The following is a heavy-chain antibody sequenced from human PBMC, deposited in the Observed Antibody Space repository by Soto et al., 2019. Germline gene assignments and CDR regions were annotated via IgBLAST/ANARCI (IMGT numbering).Heavy chain of an antibody. Sequence: EVQLVESGGGLVQPGGSLRLSCAASGFTFSSYSMNWVRQAPGKGLEWVSYISSSSSTIYYADSVKGRFTISRDNAKNSLYLQMNSLRAEDTAVYYCARDSVGWFGESNPFDYWGQGTLVTVSS. CDR2: ISSSSSTI. CDR1: GFTFSSYS. J-gene: IGHJ4*02. V-gene: IGHV3-48*01. D-gene: IGHD3-10*01. CDR3: ARDSVGWFGESNPFDY.